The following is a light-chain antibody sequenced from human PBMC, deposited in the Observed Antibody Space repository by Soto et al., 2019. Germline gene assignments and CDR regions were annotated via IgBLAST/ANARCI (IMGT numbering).Light chain of an antibody. V-gene: IGLV2-11*01. Sequence: QSVLTQPRSVSGSPGQSVTISCTGTSNDVGGYNYVSWYQQRPGKAPRLIIYDVTRRPSGVPDRFSGSKSGNTASLTISGLQAEDEADYYCCSYAVTSKVFGGGTKLTVL. J-gene: IGLJ3*02. CDR3: CSYAVTSKV. CDR1: SNDVGGYNY. CDR2: DVT.